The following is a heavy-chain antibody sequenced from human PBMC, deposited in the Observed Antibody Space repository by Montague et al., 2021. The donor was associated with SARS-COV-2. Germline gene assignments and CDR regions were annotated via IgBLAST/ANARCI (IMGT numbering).Heavy chain of an antibody. CDR1: GGSFSTYS. Sequence: SETLSLTCAVHGGSFSTYSWNWIRQPPGKGLEWIGEIHHVGSTNYNPSLKSRVTISADTSKTQFSLKLTSVAAADTAVYYCARLGDGVVPSPILGVGPYYSYYYMDVWGKGTTVTVSS. V-gene: IGHV4-34*01. J-gene: IGHJ6*03. CDR2: IHHVGST. CDR3: ARLGDGVVPSPILGVGPYYSYYYMDV. D-gene: IGHD3-10*01.